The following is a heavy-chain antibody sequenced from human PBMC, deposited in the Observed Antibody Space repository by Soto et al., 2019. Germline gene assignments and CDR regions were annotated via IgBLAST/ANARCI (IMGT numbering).Heavy chain of an antibody. CDR1: GGTISSYT. J-gene: IGHJ3*02. D-gene: IGHD3-10*01. V-gene: IGHV1-69*02. CDR3: AMVRGDFAFDI. CDR2: IIPILGIA. Sequence: SVKVSCKASGGTISSYTISWVRQAPGQGLEWMGRIIPILGIANYAQKFQGRVTITADKSTSTAYMELSSLRSEDTAVYYCAMVRGDFAFDIWGQGTMVTVSS.